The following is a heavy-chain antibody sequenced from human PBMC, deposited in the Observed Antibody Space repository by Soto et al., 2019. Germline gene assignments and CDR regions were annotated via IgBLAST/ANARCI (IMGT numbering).Heavy chain of an antibody. J-gene: IGHJ5*02. D-gene: IGHD2-15*01. CDR2: IYYSGST. CDR1: GGSISSSSYY. Sequence: QLQLQESGPGLVKPSETLSLTCTVSGGSISSSSYYWGWIRQPPGKGLEWIGGIYYSGSTYYNPVRWRRVPLSLVTSRVQCSVMLSSVPAADAAVYYFASTPPMKWWVWFDPWGQGTLLTVSS. CDR3: ASTPPMKWWVWFDP. V-gene: IGHV4-39*01.